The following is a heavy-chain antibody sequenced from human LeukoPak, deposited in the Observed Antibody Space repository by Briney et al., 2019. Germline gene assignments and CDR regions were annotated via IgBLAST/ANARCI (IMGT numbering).Heavy chain of an antibody. CDR1: GFTFTTYW. Sequence: PGGSLRLSCAASGFTFTTYWMGWIRQPPGKGLEWIGSIYYTGSTYYNPSLKSRVTISVDTSKNQFSLKLSSVTAADTAVYYCARLHYGGNYGYYYYYMDVWGKGTTVTISS. CDR3: ARLHYGGNYGYYYYYMDV. J-gene: IGHJ6*03. D-gene: IGHD4-23*01. V-gene: IGHV4-39*01. CDR2: IYYTGST.